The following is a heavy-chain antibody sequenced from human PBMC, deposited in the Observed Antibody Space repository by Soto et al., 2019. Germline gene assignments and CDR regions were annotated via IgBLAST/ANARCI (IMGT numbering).Heavy chain of an antibody. J-gene: IGHJ5*02. CDR3: ARNAGWFDP. Sequence: QVQLQESGPGLVKPSGTLSLTCAVSGGSISTDYWWSWVRQPPGKGLEWIGEVHHSGTTNYIQSLKSRVTMSVDKSGNQVSLKLSSVTAADTAVYYCARNAGWFDPWGQGTLVTVSS. D-gene: IGHD3-10*01. V-gene: IGHV4-4*02. CDR1: GGSISTDYW. CDR2: VHHSGTT.